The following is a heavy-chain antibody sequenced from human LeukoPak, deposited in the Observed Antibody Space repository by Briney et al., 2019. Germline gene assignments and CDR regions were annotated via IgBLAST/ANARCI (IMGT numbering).Heavy chain of an antibody. CDR2: IYYSAST. D-gene: IGHD6-19*01. J-gene: IGHJ4*02. CDR1: GGSISSYY. CDR3: ARAGSSGWWSIDY. V-gene: IGHV4-59*01. Sequence: SETLSLTCTVSGGSISSYYWSWIRQPPGKGLEWIGYIYYSASTNYNPSLKSRVTISVDTSKNQFSLKLSSVTAADTAVYYCARAGSSGWWSIDYWGQGTLVTVSS.